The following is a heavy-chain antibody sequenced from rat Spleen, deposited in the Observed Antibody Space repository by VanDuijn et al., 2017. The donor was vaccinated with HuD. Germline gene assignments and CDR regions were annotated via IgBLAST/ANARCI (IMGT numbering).Heavy chain of an antibody. CDR3: ARHPTDLSGFDY. V-gene: IGHV5-31*01. CDR2: ITNASGRT. D-gene: IGHD2-6*01. CDR1: GFTFNNYW. Sequence: EVQLVESGGGLVQPGGSLKLSCVASGFTFNNYWMTWIRQVPGKGLEWVASITNASGRTYYPDSVKGRFTVSRDTAQNILYLQMNSLRSEETATYYCARHPTDLSGFDYWGQGVMVTVSS. J-gene: IGHJ2*01.